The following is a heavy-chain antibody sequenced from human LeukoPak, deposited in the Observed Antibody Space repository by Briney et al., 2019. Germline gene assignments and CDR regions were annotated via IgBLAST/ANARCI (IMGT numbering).Heavy chain of an antibody. CDR3: ARQARYCGGGTCSDS. CDR2: IYYSGST. D-gene: IGHD2-15*01. V-gene: IGHV4-59*08. CDR1: GGSISTYY. J-gene: IGHJ4*02. Sequence: SETLSLTCTVSGGSISTYYWSWIRQPPGKGLEWIGYIYYSGSTNYNPSLKSRVTISVDTSKNQISLNLSSVTAADTAVYYCARQARYCGGGTCSDSWGQGTLVTVSS.